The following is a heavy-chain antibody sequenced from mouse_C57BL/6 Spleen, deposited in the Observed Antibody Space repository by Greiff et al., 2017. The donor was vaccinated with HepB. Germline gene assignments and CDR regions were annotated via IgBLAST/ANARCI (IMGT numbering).Heavy chain of an antibody. V-gene: IGHV1-4*01. D-gene: IGHD4-1*01. Sequence: SGAELARPGASVKMSCKASGYTFTSYTMHWVKQRPGQGLEWIGYINPSSGYTKYNQKFKDKATLTADKSSSTAYMQLSSLTSEDSAVYYCARGRELVYFDYWGQGTTLTVSS. CDR2: INPSSGYT. CDR1: GYTFTSYT. CDR3: ARGRELVYFDY. J-gene: IGHJ2*01.